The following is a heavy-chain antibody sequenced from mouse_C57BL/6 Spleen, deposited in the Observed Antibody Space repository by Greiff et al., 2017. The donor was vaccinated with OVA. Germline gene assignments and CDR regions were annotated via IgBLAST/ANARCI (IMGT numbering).Heavy chain of an antibody. V-gene: IGHV1-26*01. CDR1: GYTFTDYY. D-gene: IGHD1-1*01. Sequence: VQLQQSGPELVKPGASVKISCKASGYTFTDYYMNWVKQSHGKSLEWIGDINPNNGGTSYNQKFKGKATLTVDKSSSTAYMELRSLTSEDSAVYYCARRSVDYGYFDYWGQGTTLTVSS. CDR3: ARRSVDYGYFDY. J-gene: IGHJ2*01. CDR2: INPNNGGT.